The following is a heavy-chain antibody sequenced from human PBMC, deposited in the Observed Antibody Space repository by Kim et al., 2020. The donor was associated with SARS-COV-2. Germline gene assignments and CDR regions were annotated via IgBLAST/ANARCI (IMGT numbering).Heavy chain of an antibody. V-gene: IGHV3-21*01. Sequence: GGSLRLSCAASGFTFSSYSMNWVRQAPGKGLEWVSSISSSSSYIYYADSVKGRFTISRDNAKNSLYLQMNSLRAEDTAVYYCARGNSMVRGVLDYWGQGTLVTVSS. D-gene: IGHD3-10*01. CDR3: ARGNSMVRGVLDY. CDR2: ISSSSSYI. J-gene: IGHJ4*02. CDR1: GFTFSSYS.